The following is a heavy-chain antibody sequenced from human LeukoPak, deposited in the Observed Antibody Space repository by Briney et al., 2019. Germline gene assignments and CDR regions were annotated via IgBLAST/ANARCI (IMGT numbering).Heavy chain of an antibody. CDR1: GFAYSTYR. Sequence: PGGSLRLSCAASGFAYSTYRLTWVRPAPGEGLEWVSSITSSSSYIYYADLVKGRFTISRDDAKNSLYLQMNSLRVEDTAVYYCARERHTFDAWGQGTLVTVSS. J-gene: IGHJ5*02. CDR3: ARERHTFDA. D-gene: IGHD2-21*01. V-gene: IGHV3-21*01. CDR2: ITSSSSYI.